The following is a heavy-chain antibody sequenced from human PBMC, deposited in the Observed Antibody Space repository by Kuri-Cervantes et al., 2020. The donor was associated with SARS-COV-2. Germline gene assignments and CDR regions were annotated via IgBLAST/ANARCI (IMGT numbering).Heavy chain of an antibody. D-gene: IGHD2-15*01. CDR2: IKSKTDGGTT. J-gene: IGHJ4*02. CDR1: GFTFSNAW. Sequence: GESLKISCAASGFTFSNAWMSWVRQAPGKGLEWVGRIKSKTDGGTTDYAALVKGRFTISRDNSKNTLYLQMNSLRAEDTAVYYCAKVGGTLTYYFDYWGQGTLVTVSS. CDR3: AKVGGTLTYYFDY. V-gene: IGHV3-15*01.